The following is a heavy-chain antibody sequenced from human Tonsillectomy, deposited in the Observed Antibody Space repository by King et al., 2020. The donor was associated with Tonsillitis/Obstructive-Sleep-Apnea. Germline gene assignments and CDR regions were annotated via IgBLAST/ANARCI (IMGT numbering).Heavy chain of an antibody. CDR2: IFHIGSA. CDR3: ARVRTLDYFNVVEV. D-gene: IGHD2/OR15-2a*01. J-gene: IGHJ6*02. V-gene: IGHV4-59*01. CDR1: GGSISPYY. Sequence: VQLQESGPGLVKPSETLSLTCTVSGGSISPYYWSWIRQPPGKGLEWIGYIFHIGSATYNPSLQSRLTMSVDTSKNQFSLSLSSLTAADTAVYFFARVRTLDYFNVVEVWGQGTRVTVSS.